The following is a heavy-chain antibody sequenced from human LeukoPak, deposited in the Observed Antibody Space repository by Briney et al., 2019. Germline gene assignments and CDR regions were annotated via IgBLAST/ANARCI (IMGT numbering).Heavy chain of an antibody. CDR2: ISSSGSTI. V-gene: IGHV3-11*04. CDR1: GFTFSDYY. Sequence: PGGSLRLSCAASGFTFSDYYMSWIRQAPGKGLEWVSYISSSGSTIYYADSVKGRFTISRDNAKNSLYLQMNSLRAEDTAVYYCARGVVDCSSTSCPDYYYYYMDVWGKGTTVTVSS. J-gene: IGHJ6*03. CDR3: ARGVVDCSSTSCPDYYYYYMDV. D-gene: IGHD2-2*01.